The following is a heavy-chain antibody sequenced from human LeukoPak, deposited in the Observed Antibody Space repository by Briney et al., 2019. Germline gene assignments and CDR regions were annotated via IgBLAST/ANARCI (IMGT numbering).Heavy chain of an antibody. Sequence: GGSLRLSCAASGFTFSSYWMSWVRQAPGKGLEWVANIKQDGSDKYYVDSVKGRFTISRDNAKNSLSPQMNSLRAEDTAVYYCARASAVAGTRDYWGQGTLVTVSS. J-gene: IGHJ4*02. CDR2: IKQDGSDK. D-gene: IGHD6-19*01. V-gene: IGHV3-7*01. CDR1: GFTFSSYW. CDR3: ARASAVAGTRDY.